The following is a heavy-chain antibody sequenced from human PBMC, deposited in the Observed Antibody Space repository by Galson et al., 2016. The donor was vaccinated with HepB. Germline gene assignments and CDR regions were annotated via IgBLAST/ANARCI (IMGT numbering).Heavy chain of an antibody. Sequence: FLRLSCAASGFTFRSYAMTWVRQAPGKGLEWVSTISGSGGSSYHAASVKGRFTISRDNSKNTVYLQMNSLRAEDTAVYYCAKFASGTYYLDSFDYWGQGTLVTVSS. V-gene: IGHV3-23*01. J-gene: IGHJ4*02. CDR2: ISGSGGSS. CDR1: GFTFRSYA. D-gene: IGHD3-10*01. CDR3: AKFASGTYYLDSFDY.